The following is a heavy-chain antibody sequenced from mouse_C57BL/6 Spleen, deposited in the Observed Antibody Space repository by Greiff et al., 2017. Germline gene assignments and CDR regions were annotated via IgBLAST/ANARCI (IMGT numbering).Heavy chain of an antibody. CDR1: GYTFTSYW. D-gene: IGHD1-1*01. V-gene: IGHV1-50*01. CDR2: IDPSDSYT. CDR3: AYYYGSKFAY. Sequence: VQLQQPGAELVKPGASVKLSCKASGYTFTSYWMQWVKQRPGQGLEWIGEIDPSDSYTNYNQKFKGKATLTVDTSSSTAYMQLSSLTSEDSAVYYCAYYYGSKFAYWGQGTLVTVSA. J-gene: IGHJ3*01.